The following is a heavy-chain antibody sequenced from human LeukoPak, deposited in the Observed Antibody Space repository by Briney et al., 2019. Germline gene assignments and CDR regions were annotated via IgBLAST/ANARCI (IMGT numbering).Heavy chain of an antibody. CDR2: INSNNGDT. CDR3: ARALYTFDY. D-gene: IGHD4-11*01. Sequence: ASMKVSCKASGFTFTEYYVHWVRQAPGQGLEWMGWINSNNGDTNYAQKFQGRVTMTRDTSISTAYMELRRLRSDDRAVYYCARALYTFDYWGQGALVTVSS. CDR1: GFTFTEYY. J-gene: IGHJ4*02. V-gene: IGHV1-2*02.